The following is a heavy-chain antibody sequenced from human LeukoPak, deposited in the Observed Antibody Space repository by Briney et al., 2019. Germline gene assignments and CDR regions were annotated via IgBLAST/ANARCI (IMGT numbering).Heavy chain of an antibody. CDR1: GDSISSSSYY. J-gene: IGHJ2*01. V-gene: IGHV4-39*01. CDR2: IYYSGST. CDR3: ARQRGGGYWYFDL. Sequence: PSETLSLTCTVSGDSISSSSYYWGWIRQPPGEGLEWIGIIYYSGSTYYNPPLKSRVTISVDTSKNLFSLKMTSVTAADTAVYYCARQRGGGYWYFDLWGRGTLVTVSS.